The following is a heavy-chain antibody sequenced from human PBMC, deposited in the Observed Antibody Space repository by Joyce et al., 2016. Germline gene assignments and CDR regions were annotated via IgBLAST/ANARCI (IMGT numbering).Heavy chain of an antibody. V-gene: IGHV3-23*01. CDR1: GFTFSTYA. CDR2: IGGSGRTT. Sequence: EVQLLESGGGFVQPGGSLRLSCAASGFTFSTYAITWGRQAPGKGLEWVSFIGGSGRTTYYTDSVKNRFAISRDNPKNTLYLQMNSLRVDDTAIYYCVKCRGAGLVPTYHFDSWGQGTLVTVSS. D-gene: IGHD3-10*01. J-gene: IGHJ4*02. CDR3: VKCRGAGLVPTYHFDS.